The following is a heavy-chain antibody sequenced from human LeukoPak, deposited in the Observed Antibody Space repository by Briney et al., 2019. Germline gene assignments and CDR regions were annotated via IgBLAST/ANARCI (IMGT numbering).Heavy chain of an antibody. D-gene: IGHD3-16*01. V-gene: IGHV3-21*01. CDR3: ARDRVGGRYYYGMDV. CDR2: IGISSNKI. Sequence: PGGSLRLSCAASGFTLRSHTMNWVRQAPGKGLEWVSSIGISSNKIYYADSVKGRFIISRDNAKNSVYLQMNSLRAEDTAVYYCARDRVGGRYYYGMDVWGQGTTVTVSS. CDR1: GFTLRSHT. J-gene: IGHJ6*02.